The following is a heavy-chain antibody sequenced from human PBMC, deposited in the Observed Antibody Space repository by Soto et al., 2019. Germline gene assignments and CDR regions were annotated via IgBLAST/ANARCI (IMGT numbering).Heavy chain of an antibody. CDR3: ARDLGPAAGWDY. V-gene: IGHV3-21*01. CDR1: GFTFSSYS. CDR2: IISSSKYM. Sequence: GGSLRLSCAAAGFTFSSYSRNWVRQAPGKGLEWVSSIISSSKYMYYADSMKGRFTISRDNAKNSLYLQINSLRAEDTAVYYCARDLGPAAGWDYWGQGTLVTVSS. J-gene: IGHJ4*02. D-gene: IGHD6-25*01.